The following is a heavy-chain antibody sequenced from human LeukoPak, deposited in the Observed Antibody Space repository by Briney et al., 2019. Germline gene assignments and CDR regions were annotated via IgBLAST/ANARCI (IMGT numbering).Heavy chain of an antibody. CDR3: ARGFPPAH. V-gene: IGHV3-53*01. CDR2: LYAGGTT. CDR1: GFIVSGNF. J-gene: IGHJ4*02. D-gene: IGHD3-10*01. Sequence: GGSLRLSCAASGFIVSGNFMDWVRQAPGKGLEWVSILYAGGTTSYTDSVKGRFTISRDSSKNTLYLQMKSLRAEDTAVYYCARGFPPAHWGQGTLVTVSS.